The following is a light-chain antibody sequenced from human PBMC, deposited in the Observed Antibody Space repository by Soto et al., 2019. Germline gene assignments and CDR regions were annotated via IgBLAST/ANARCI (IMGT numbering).Light chain of an antibody. V-gene: IGLV2-14*01. Sequence: QSVLTQPASVSGSPGQSITMSCTGTSDDVGKYNYVSWYQQHPGKAPKLIISEVNNRPSGVSIRFSGSKSGNTASLTISGLQAEDEAEYFCSSYTSRSLDVFGSGTKVTVL. CDR1: SDDVGKYNY. CDR2: EVN. J-gene: IGLJ1*01. CDR3: SSYTSRSLDV.